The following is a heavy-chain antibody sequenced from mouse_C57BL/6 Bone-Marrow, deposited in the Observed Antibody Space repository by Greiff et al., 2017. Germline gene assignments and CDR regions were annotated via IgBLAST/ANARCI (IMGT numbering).Heavy chain of an antibody. CDR2: IHPNSGST. J-gene: IGHJ4*01. CDR1: GYTFTSYW. CDR3: AFDYPYAMDY. V-gene: IGHV1-64*01. Sequence: QVQLQQPGAELVTPGASVKLSCKASGYTFTSYWMHWVKQRPGQGLEWIGMIHPNSGSTNYNEKFKSKATLTVDKSSSTAYMQLSSLTSEDSAVYYCAFDYPYAMDYWGQGTSVTGSS. D-gene: IGHD2-4*01.